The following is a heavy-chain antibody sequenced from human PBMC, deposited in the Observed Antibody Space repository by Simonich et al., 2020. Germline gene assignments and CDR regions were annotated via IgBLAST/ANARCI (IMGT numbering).Heavy chain of an antibody. D-gene: IGHD6-19*01. J-gene: IGHJ6*02. CDR1: GFTFSSYS. V-gene: IGHV3-21*01. Sequence: EVQLVESGGGLVKPGGSLRLSCAASGFTFSSYSMNWVRQAPGKGLEWVSSISSSSSSYIYYADSVKGRFTISRDNAKNSLYLQMNSLRAEDTAVYYCARWIAVAGTGAYGMDVWGQGTTVTVSS. CDR2: ISSSSSSYI. CDR3: ARWIAVAGTGAYGMDV.